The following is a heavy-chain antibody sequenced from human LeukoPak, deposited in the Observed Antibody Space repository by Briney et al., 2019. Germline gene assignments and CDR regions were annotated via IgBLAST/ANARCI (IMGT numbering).Heavy chain of an antibody. CDR2: INHSGST. J-gene: IGHJ6*02. CDR1: GGSFSGYY. CDR3: ARGYHVGYYYYYYGMDV. V-gene: IGHV4-34*01. D-gene: IGHD3-10*01. Sequence: SETLSLTCAVYGGSFSGYYWSWIRQPPGKGLEWIGEINHSGSTNCNPSLKSRVTISVDTSKNQFSLKLSSVTAADTAVYYCARGYHVGYYYYYYGMDVWGQGTTVTVSS.